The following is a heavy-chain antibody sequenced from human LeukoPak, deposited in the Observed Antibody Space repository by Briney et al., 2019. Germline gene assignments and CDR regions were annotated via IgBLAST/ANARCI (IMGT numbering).Heavy chain of an antibody. J-gene: IGHJ6*03. V-gene: IGHV1-18*04. D-gene: IGHD6-13*01. CDR3: ARVYSSSTPWDMDV. CDR2: ISPYNGNT. CDR1: GYSFTGYY. Sequence: GASVKVSCKASGYSFTGYYMHWVRQAPGQGLEWMGRISPYNGNTKYAQKLQGRVTMTTDTSTSTAYMELRSLRSDDTAVYYCARVYSSSTPWDMDVWGKGTTVTVSS.